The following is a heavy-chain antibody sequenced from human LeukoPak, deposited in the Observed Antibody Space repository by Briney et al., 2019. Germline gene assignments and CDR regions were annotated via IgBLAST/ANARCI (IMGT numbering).Heavy chain of an antibody. CDR3: APSIAAAGYFDY. J-gene: IGHJ4*02. D-gene: IGHD6-13*01. CDR1: GCTFTGYH. V-gene: IGHV1-2*02. CDR2: INPNSGGT. Sequence: ASVKVSCKASGCTFTGYHMHWVRQAPGQGLEWMGWINPNSGGTNYAQKFQGRVTMTRDTSISTAYMELSRLRSDDTAVYYCAPSIAAAGYFDYWGQGTLVTVSS.